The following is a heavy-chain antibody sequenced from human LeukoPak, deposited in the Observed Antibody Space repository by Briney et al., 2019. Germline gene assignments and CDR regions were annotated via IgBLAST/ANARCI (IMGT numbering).Heavy chain of an antibody. CDR3: AKGPRGGQLLSISD. Sequence: PGGSLRLSCAASGFTFSSYAMSWVRQAPGKGLEWVSAISGSGGSTYYADSVKGRFTISRDNSKNTLYLQMNSLRAEDTAVYYCAKGPRGGQLLSISDWGQGTLVTVSS. CDR1: GFTFSSYA. V-gene: IGHV3-23*01. CDR2: ISGSGGST. J-gene: IGHJ4*02. D-gene: IGHD3-10*01.